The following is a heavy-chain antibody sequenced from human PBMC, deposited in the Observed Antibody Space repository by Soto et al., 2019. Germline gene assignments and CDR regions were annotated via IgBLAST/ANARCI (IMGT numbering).Heavy chain of an antibody. CDR3: AKGIVGATPNYYYYGMDV. CDR1: GFTFDDYT. J-gene: IGHJ6*02. D-gene: IGHD1-26*01. CDR2: ISWDGGST. Sequence: GGSLRLSCAASGFTFDDYTMHWVRQAPGKGLEWVSLISWDGGSTYYADSGKGRFTISRDNSKNSLYLQMNSLRTEDTALYYCAKGIVGATPNYYYYGMDVWGQGTTVTVSS. V-gene: IGHV3-43*01.